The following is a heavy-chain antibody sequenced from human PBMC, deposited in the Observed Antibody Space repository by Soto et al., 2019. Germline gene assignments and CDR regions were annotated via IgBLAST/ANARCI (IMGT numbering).Heavy chain of an antibody. D-gene: IGHD3-16*01. CDR3: ATQTISYPWGV. CDR2: LHHDGTT. V-gene: IGHV4-4*02. CDR1: CGPITTTIW. Sequence: QVQLQESGPGLVKPSETLSLTCTVSCGPITTTIWWAWVRLPPGKGLEWIGELHHDGTTNYNPSLESRSTMSLDKSNNHVSLKLTSVTAADTAIYYFATQTISYPWGVWCRGTTVTVSS. J-gene: IGHJ6*02.